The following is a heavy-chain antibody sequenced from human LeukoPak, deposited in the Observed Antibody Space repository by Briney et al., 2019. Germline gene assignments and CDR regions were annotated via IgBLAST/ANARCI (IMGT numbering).Heavy chain of an antibody. D-gene: IGHD4-17*01. CDR2: ISYDRSNE. V-gene: IGHV3-30*04. CDR3: AKESTYGDPPFGY. CDR1: GFTFSSYV. J-gene: IGHJ4*02. Sequence: GGSLRLSCAASGFTFSSYVMHWVRQAPGKGLEWVAIISYDRSNEYYADSVKGRFTISRDNSKNTLYLQMNSLRAADTAVYYCAKESTYGDPPFGYWGQGTLVTVSS.